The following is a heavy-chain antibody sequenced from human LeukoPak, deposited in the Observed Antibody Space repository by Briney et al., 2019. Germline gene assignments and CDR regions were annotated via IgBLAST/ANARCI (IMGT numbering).Heavy chain of an antibody. D-gene: IGHD3-22*01. CDR2: FDPEDGET. J-gene: IGHJ4*02. CDR1: GYTLTELS. V-gene: IGHV1-24*01. CDR3: ARPKYYYDSSGYLFDY. Sequence: ASVKVSCKVSGYTLTELSMHWVRQAPGKGLEWMGGFDPEDGETIYAQKFQGRVTMTEDTSTDTAYMELSSLRSEDTAVYYCARPKYYYDSSGYLFDYWGQGTLVTVSS.